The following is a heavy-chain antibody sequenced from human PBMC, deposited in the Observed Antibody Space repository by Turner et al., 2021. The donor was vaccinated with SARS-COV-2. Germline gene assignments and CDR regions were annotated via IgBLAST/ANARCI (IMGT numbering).Heavy chain of an antibody. CDR1: GFTFSSYW. Sequence: EVQLVESGGGLVQPGGSLRLSCAASGFTFSSYWMHWVRQAPGKGLVWVSRMNSDGSSTTYADSVKGRFTISRDNAKNTLYLQMNSLRAEDTAVYYCARDILEPTYGMDVWGQGTTVTVSS. J-gene: IGHJ6*02. CDR2: MNSDGSST. V-gene: IGHV3-74*01. CDR3: ARDILEPTYGMDV.